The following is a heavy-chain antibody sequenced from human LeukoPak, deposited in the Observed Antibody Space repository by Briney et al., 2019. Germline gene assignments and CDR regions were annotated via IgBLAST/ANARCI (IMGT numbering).Heavy chain of an antibody. J-gene: IGHJ4*02. Sequence: GGSLRLSCAASGFTFSRSSLNWVRQAPGKGLEWVSFIDRGGSITYYADSVRGRFTISRDNARDSLFLQMNSLRAEDTAMYFCATYDSGWYLTYWGQGTLVTVSS. CDR3: ATYDSGWYLTY. V-gene: IGHV3-48*01. CDR2: IDRGGSIT. CDR1: GFTFSRSS. D-gene: IGHD6-19*01.